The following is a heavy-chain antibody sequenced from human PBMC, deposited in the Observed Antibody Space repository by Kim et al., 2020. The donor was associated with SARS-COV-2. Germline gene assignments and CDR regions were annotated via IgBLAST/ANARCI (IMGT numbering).Heavy chain of an antibody. CDR1: GGSISSSSYF. D-gene: IGHD3-10*01. Sequence: SETLSLTCTVSGGSISSSSYFWGWIRQPPGKGLEWIGSIYYSGSTYYNPSLKSRVTISVDTSKNQFSLKLSSVTAADTAVYYCARHSAQFLTFYSGSGSYSFDYWGQGTLVTVSS. CDR2: IYYSGST. V-gene: IGHV4-39*01. J-gene: IGHJ4*02. CDR3: ARHSAQFLTFYSGSGSYSFDY.